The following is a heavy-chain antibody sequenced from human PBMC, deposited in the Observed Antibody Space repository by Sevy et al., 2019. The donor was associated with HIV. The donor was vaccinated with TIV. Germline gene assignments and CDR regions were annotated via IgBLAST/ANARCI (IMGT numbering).Heavy chain of an antibody. V-gene: IGHV4-39*01. Sequence: SETLSLTCTISGGSIGSSYYWGWVRQRPGKGLELIGTIYYSGNTDYNPSLKSPVTISVDRSKNQVSLKLSSVTAADTAVYYCAKTETVYYYGMDVWGQGTSVTVSS. CDR1: GGSIGSSYY. D-gene: IGHD1-1*01. CDR3: AKTETVYYYGMDV. CDR2: IYYSGNT. J-gene: IGHJ6*02.